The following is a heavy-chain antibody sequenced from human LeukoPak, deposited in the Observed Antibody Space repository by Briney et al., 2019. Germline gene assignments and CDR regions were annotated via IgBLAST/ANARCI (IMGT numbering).Heavy chain of an antibody. CDR3: ARAKEGYCSSTSCPNAFDI. Sequence: GGSLRLSCAASGFTFSSYAMSWVRQAPGKGLEWVSAISGSGGSTYYADSVKGRFTISRDNSKNSLYLQMNSLRAEDTAVYYCARAKEGYCSSTSCPNAFDIWGQGTMVTVSS. D-gene: IGHD2-2*01. CDR1: GFTFSSYA. V-gene: IGHV3-23*01. J-gene: IGHJ3*02. CDR2: ISGSGGST.